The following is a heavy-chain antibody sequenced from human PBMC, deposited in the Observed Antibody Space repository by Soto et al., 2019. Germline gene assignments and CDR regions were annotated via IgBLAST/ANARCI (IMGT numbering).Heavy chain of an antibody. CDR2: ISYTGTT. CDR3: AIYSTISGWFDF. V-gene: IGHV4-39*01. CDR1: GGPISTNGYL. J-gene: IGHJ5*01. Sequence: KPSETLSLTCTVSGGPISTNGYLCSWMRQTPGKGLEWIGGISYTGTTYYNPSLKSRVAMSVDTSRNQFSLKLTSMTAADTAIFYCAIYSTISGWFDFWGQGIPVTVSS. D-gene: IGHD2-2*01.